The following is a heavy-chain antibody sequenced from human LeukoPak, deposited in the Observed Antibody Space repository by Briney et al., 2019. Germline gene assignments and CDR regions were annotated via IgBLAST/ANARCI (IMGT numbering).Heavy chain of an antibody. J-gene: IGHJ4*02. V-gene: IGHV1-2*02. D-gene: IGHD2-2*02. CDR2: INPNSGGT. Sequence: GASVKVSCRASGYTFTGYYMHWVRQAPGQGLEWMGWINPNSGGTNYAQKFQGRVTMTRDTSISTAYMELSRLRSDDTAVYYCARAGRYCSSTSCYKSNSDYWGQGTLVTVSS. CDR1: GYTFTGYY. CDR3: ARAGRYCSSTSCYKSNSDY.